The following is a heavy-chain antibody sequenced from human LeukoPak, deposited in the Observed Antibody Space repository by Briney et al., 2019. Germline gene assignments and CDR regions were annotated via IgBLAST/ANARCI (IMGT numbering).Heavy chain of an antibody. Sequence: GGSLRLSCAASGFTFSDYYMSWIRQAPGKGLEWVSYISSSGSTIYYADSVKGRFTISRDNAKNSLYLQMNSLRAEDTAVYYCARAGPAGFHYYDSSGYYYLDYWGQGTLVTVSS. D-gene: IGHD3-22*01. CDR2: ISSSGSTI. J-gene: IGHJ4*02. CDR3: ARAGPAGFHYYDSSGYYYLDY. CDR1: GFTFSDYY. V-gene: IGHV3-11*04.